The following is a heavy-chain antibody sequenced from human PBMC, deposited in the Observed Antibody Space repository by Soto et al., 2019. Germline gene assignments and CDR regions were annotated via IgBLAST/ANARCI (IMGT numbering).Heavy chain of an antibody. J-gene: IGHJ1*01. Sequence: QVQLVQSGAEVKKPGASVQVSCKASGYIFTAYSMHWVRQARGQGLEWMGVVNPSGGSTNYAQKFQGRITMTRDTSTSTVYMDLRSLTSEDTAVYYCAREENCSDGICYSEYFQRWGQGTLVTVSS. V-gene: IGHV1-46*01. CDR1: GYIFTAYS. D-gene: IGHD2-15*01. CDR3: AREENCSDGICYSEYFQR. CDR2: VNPSGGST.